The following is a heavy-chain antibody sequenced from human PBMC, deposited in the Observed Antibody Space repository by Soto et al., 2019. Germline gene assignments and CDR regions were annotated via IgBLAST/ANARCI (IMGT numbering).Heavy chain of an antibody. J-gene: IGHJ4*02. CDR2: FDPEDGET. D-gene: IGHD5-18*01. V-gene: IGHV1-24*01. CDR3: ATRGYSYGLDFDY. CDR1: GYTLTELS. Sequence: ASVKVSCKVSGYTLTELSMHWVRQAPGKGLEWMGGFDPEDGETIYAQKFQGRVTMTEGTSTDTAYMELSSLRSEDTAVYYCATRGYSYGLDFDYWGQGTLVTVSS.